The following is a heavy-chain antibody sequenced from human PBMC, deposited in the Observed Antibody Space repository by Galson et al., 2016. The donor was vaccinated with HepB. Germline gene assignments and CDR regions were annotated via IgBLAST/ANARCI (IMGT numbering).Heavy chain of an antibody. CDR1: AASISSGVHY. J-gene: IGHJ5*02. V-gene: IGHV4-61*09. CDR3: ARGIKPFLRFDP. CDR2: ISTSGRT. Sequence: TLSLTCTVSAASISSGVHYWSWIRRPAGEGLEWIGHISTSGRTKYNPSLKDRVTISLDTSKNQFSLSLNSVTAADTAVYYCARGIKPFLRFDPWGQGTLVTVSS.